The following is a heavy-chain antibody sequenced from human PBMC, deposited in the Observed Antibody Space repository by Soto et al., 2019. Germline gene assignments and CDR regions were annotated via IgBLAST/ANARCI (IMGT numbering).Heavy chain of an antibody. CDR1: GFTFSSYA. D-gene: IGHD1-7*01. Sequence: EVQLLESGGGLVQPGGSLRLSCAASGFTFSSYAMSWVRQAPGKGLEWVSAISGSGGSTYYADSVKGRFTISRDNSKNTLYLQMNSLRAEDTAVYYCAKVSATGTTFDGGYFDYWGQGTLVTVSS. CDR2: ISGSGGST. V-gene: IGHV3-23*01. J-gene: IGHJ4*02. CDR3: AKVSATGTTFDGGYFDY.